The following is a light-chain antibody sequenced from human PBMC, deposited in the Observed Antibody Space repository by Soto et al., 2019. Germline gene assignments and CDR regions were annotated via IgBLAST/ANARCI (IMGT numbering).Light chain of an antibody. CDR1: QSVGNTY. Sequence: EIVLTQSPGTLSLSPGERATLSCRASQSVGNTYLAWYQQKPGQAPSLLIYDASSRATDIPDRFSGSGSGTDFTLTISRLEPEDFAVYYCQQYGTLITFGQGTRLE. CDR3: QQYGTLIT. V-gene: IGKV3-20*01. J-gene: IGKJ5*01. CDR2: DAS.